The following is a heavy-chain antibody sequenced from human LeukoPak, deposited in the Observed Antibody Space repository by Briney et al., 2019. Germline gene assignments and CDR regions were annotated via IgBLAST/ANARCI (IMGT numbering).Heavy chain of an antibody. V-gene: IGHV3-74*01. CDR3: ARDLGLRGST. J-gene: IGHJ5*02. CDR1: GLTFSNSW. CDR2: MYGDMRDI. Sequence: PGGSLRLSSEASGLTFSNSWMHWVRQIPGKGLVWVSRMYGDMRDISYADSVKGRFTISRDNAKNTVYLQMNSLRGEDTAVYYCARDLGLRGSTWGQGTLVTVSS. D-gene: IGHD5-12*01.